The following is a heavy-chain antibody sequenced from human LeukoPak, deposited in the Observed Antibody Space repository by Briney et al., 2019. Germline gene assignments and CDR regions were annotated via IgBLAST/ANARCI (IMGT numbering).Heavy chain of an antibody. Sequence: HSGGSLRLSCAASGFTFSSYAMTWVRQAPGKGLQWVSIIGGSGDSIYYADSVKGRFTISRDNSQNTLYLQMNSLSAEDTAVYYCARDLSITMIRGVTFDYWGQGALVTVSS. CDR2: IGGSGDSI. J-gene: IGHJ4*02. CDR1: GFTFSSYA. D-gene: IGHD3-10*01. V-gene: IGHV3-23*01. CDR3: ARDLSITMIRGVTFDY.